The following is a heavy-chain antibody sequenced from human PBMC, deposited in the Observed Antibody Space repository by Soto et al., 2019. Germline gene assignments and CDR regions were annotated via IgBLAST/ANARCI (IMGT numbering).Heavy chain of an antibody. CDR3: ARGRVSGGPELTMRSLGYYYYYGMDV. D-gene: IGHD3-22*01. CDR1: GGTFSCYA. Sequence: QVQLVQSGAEVKKPGSSVKVSCKASGGTFSCYAISWVRQAPGQGLEWMGGIIPIFGTANYAQKFQGRVTITADESTSTAYMELSSLRSEDTAVYYCARGRVSGGPELTMRSLGYYYYYGMDVWGQGTTVTVSS. J-gene: IGHJ6*02. V-gene: IGHV1-69*12. CDR2: IIPIFGTA.